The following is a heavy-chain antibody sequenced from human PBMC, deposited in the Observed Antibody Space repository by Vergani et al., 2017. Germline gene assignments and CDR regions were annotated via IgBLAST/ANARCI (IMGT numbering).Heavy chain of an antibody. CDR1: GFTFSNYA. J-gene: IGHJ4*02. V-gene: IGHV3-23*01. CDR2: ISGSGGTT. Sequence: EVQLLESGGGLVQPGGSLRLSCATSGFTFSNYAMSWVRQAPGKGLEWVSAISGSGGTTYYADSVKGRFTISRDNSKNTLYLQMNSLRAEDTAVYYCAKVQQWLLRSFEYWGQGTLVTVSS. CDR3: AKVQQWLLRSFEY. D-gene: IGHD6-19*01.